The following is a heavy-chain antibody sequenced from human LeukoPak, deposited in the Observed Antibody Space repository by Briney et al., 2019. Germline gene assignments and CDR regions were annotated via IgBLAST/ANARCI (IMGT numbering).Heavy chain of an antibody. V-gene: IGHV1-69*04. CDR1: GGTFISYA. CDR2: IIPILGIA. D-gene: IGHD3-22*01. J-gene: IGHJ4*02. Sequence: SVKVPCKASGGTFISYAISWVRQAPGQGLEWMGRIIPILGIANYAQKFQGRVTITADKSTSTAYMELSSLRSEDTAVYYCARSSGYSQYYFDYWGQGTLVTVSS. CDR3: ARSSGYSQYYFDY.